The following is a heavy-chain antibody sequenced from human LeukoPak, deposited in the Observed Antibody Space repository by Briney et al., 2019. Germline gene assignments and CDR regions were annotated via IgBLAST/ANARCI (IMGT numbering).Heavy chain of an antibody. J-gene: IGHJ4*02. V-gene: IGHV6-1*01. CDR1: GDSVSSNSAA. CDR3: ARERDSYGHPLLDY. CDR2: TYYRSKWYN. Sequence: SQTLSLTCAISGDSVSSNSAAWNWISQSPSKGLEWVGRTYYRSKWYNDYAVSVKSRITINPDTSKNQFSLQLNSVTPEDTAVYDCARERDSYGHPLLDYWGQGTLVTVSS. D-gene: IGHD5-18*01.